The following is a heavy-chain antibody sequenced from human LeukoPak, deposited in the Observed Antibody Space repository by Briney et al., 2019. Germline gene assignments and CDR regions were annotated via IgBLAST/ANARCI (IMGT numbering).Heavy chain of an antibody. Sequence: GASVKVSCKASGYTFTSYDINWVRQATGQGLEWMGWMNPNSGNTGYAQKFQGRVTMTRNTSISTAYMELSSLRSEDTAVYHCARAERDYYGSGSPYLGMDVWGQGTTVTVSS. CDR3: ARAERDYYGSGSPYLGMDV. CDR2: MNPNSGNT. D-gene: IGHD3-10*01. V-gene: IGHV1-8*01. J-gene: IGHJ6*02. CDR1: GYTFTSYD.